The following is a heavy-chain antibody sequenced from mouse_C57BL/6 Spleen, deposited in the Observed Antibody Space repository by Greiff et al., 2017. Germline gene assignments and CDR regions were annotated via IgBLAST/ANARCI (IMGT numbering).Heavy chain of an antibody. D-gene: IGHD4-1*01. Sequence: VQLQQSGAELMKPGASVKLSCKATGYTFTGYWIEWVKQRPGHGLEWIGELLPGSGSTNYNEKFKGKVTFTADTSSNTSYMQLSSLTTEDSSIYSCARQGTGTRFAYWGPGTLVTVSA. J-gene: IGHJ3*01. CDR1: GYTFTGYW. CDR3: ARQGTGTRFAY. V-gene: IGHV1-9*01. CDR2: LLPGSGST.